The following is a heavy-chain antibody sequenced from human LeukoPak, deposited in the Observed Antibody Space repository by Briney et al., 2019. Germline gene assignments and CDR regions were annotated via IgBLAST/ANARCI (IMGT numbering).Heavy chain of an antibody. J-gene: IGHJ6*03. CDR3: ASWGGRGSSGYWDMDV. D-gene: IGHD3-22*01. CDR1: GYTLTNNW. V-gene: IGHV5-51*01. CDR2: IYPGDSDT. Sequence: GESLKISCKISGYTLTNNWIGWVRQVPGKGLEWMGIIYPGDSDTRYSPSFQGQVTMSADKSISTAYLQWSSLKASDTAMYYCASWGGRGSSGYWDMDVWGKGTTVTVSS.